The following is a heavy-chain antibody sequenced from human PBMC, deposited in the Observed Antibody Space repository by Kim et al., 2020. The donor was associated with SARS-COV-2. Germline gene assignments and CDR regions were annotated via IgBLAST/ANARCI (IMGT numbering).Heavy chain of an antibody. CDR3: AKDHPSSGWPTFDS. CDR1: GFTFSRRA. D-gene: IGHD6-19*01. J-gene: IGHJ4*02. Sequence: GGPLRLSCAASGFTFSRRAMSWVRQVPGKGLEWIASVNNNNNPYYADSVKGRFTVSRDITKDTLYLQMISLRADDTALYYCAKDHPSSGWPTFDSWGQGT. V-gene: IGHV3-23*05. CDR2: VNNNNNP.